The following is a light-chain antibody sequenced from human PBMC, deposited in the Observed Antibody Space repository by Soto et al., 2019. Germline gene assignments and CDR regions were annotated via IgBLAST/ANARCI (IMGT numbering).Light chain of an antibody. Sequence: QSALTQPASVSGSPGQSITISCTGTSGDVGTYNLVSWYQQHPGRAPKLIIFEVNKRPSGVSNRFSGSKSGNTASLTISGLQAEDEADYYCSSYTSSSTRVFGGGTKLTVL. CDR3: SSYTSSSTRV. CDR2: EVN. J-gene: IGLJ2*01. CDR1: SGDVGTYNL. V-gene: IGLV2-14*02.